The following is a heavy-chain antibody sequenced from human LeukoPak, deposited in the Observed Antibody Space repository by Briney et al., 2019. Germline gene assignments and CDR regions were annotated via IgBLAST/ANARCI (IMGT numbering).Heavy chain of an antibody. D-gene: IGHD3-22*01. Sequence: PGGSLRLSCAASGFTFSRSAVTWVRQGPGTGLEFVASIICSGGATYYADSVKGRFTISRDNSKNTLYLQMNSLRAEDTALYYCAKDGLYYDGSEHVYYFDSWGQGTLVSVSS. J-gene: IGHJ4*02. V-gene: IGHV3-23*01. CDR3: AKDGLYYDGSEHVYYFDS. CDR1: GFTFSRSA. CDR2: IICSGGAT.